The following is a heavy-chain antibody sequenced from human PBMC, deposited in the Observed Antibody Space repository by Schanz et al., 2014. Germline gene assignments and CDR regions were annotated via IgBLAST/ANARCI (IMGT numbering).Heavy chain of an antibody. CDR1: GYSFNLFG. J-gene: IGHJ4*02. D-gene: IGHD3-22*01. CDR3: VRDGDERLVVIFDQ. Sequence: QVQLVQSGAEVQKPGASVMLSCKTSGYSFNLFGVSWVRQAPGQGLEWMGWISAYNGNMNYAPKFQGRVTMTTDTSTSTAYMELTSLRSEDTAVYYCVRDGDERLVVIFDQWGQGTLVTVSS. CDR2: ISAYNGNM. V-gene: IGHV1-18*04.